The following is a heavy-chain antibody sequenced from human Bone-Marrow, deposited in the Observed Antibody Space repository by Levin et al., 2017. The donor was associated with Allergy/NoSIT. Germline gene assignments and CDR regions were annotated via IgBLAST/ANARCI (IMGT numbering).Heavy chain of an antibody. Sequence: LRLSCTVSGGSISDGAYYWTWIRQHPGKGLEWIAYIYYSGNSYYNPSLKTRLAMSVDTSKKHFSLNLTSVTAADTAVYYCARGHANGDYFDFWGQGTLVTVSS. J-gene: IGHJ4*02. V-gene: IGHV4-31*03. CDR3: ARGHANGDYFDF. D-gene: IGHD4-17*01. CDR1: GGSISDGAYY. CDR2: IYYSGNS.